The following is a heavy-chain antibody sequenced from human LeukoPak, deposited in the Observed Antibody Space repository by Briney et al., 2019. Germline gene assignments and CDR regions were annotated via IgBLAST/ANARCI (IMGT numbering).Heavy chain of an antibody. CDR1: GFTFSSYA. Sequence: GGSLTLSCAASGFTFSSYAMHWVRQAPGKGLEWVAVISYDGSNKYYADSVKGRFTISRDNSKNTLYLQMNSLRAEDTAVYYCARDRSGKYYFDYWGQGTLVTVSS. J-gene: IGHJ4*02. CDR3: ARDRSGKYYFDY. D-gene: IGHD3-10*01. CDR2: ISYDGSNK. V-gene: IGHV3-30*14.